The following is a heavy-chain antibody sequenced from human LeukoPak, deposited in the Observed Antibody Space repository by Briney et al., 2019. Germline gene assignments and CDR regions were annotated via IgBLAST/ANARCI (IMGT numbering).Heavy chain of an antibody. V-gene: IGHV3-21*01. CDR1: GFTFSSYS. CDR2: ISSSSSYI. Sequence: PGWSLRLSCAASGFTFSSYSMNLVRQAPGKGLEWVSSISSSSSYIYYADSVKGRFTISRDNAKNSLYLQMNSLRAEDTAVYYCARGKNGNPPGFDYWGQGTLVTVSS. D-gene: IGHD4-23*01. CDR3: ARGKNGNPPGFDY. J-gene: IGHJ4*02.